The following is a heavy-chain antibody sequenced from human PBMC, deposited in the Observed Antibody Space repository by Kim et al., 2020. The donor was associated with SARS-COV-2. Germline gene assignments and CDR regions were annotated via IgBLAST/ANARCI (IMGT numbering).Heavy chain of an antibody. J-gene: IGHJ4*02. CDR2: IYSGGSST. V-gene: IGHV3-23*03. Sequence: GGSLRLSCAASGFTFSSYAMSWVRQAPGKGLEWVSVIYSGGSSTYYADSVKGRFTISRDNSKNTLYLQMNSLRAEDTAVYYCAKPHSTHSSGWYVFDYWGQGTLVTVSS. CDR3: AKPHSTHSSGWYVFDY. D-gene: IGHD6-19*01. CDR1: GFTFSSYA.